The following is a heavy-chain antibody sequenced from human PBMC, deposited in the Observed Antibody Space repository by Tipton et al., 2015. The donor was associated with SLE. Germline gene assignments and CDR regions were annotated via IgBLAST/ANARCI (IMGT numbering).Heavy chain of an antibody. J-gene: IGHJ6*03. CDR3: ARVGVYGLGTNYYYYMDV. CDR2: IYYTGSA. Sequence: TLSLTCNVSGGSIINNYWAWIRQPPGKGLEWIGYIYYTGSAPYSPSLNSRVSMSVDTSKNQFSLKLSSVTAADAAVYYCARVGVYGLGTNYYYYMDVWGKGTTVTVSS. V-gene: IGHV4-59*12. D-gene: IGHD2-8*02. CDR1: GGSIINNY.